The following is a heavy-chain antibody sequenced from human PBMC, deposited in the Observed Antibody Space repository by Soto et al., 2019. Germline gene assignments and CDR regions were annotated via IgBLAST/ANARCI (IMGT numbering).Heavy chain of an antibody. J-gene: IGHJ6*02. CDR1: GFTFSSYG. CDR2: ISYDESNK. V-gene: IGHV3-30*18. CDR3: AKRRNVLRFLEWSSGMEV. D-gene: IGHD3-3*01. Sequence: PGGSLRLSCAASGFTFSSYGMHWVRQAPGKGLEWVAFISYDESNKYYADSAKGRFTISRDNSRTTLYLQMNSLRAEDTAVYFCAKRRNVLRFLEWSSGMEVWGQGTTVTVSS.